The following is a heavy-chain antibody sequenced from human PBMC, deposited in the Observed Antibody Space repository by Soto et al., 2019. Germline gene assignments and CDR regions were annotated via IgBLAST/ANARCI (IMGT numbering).Heavy chain of an antibody. CDR1: GFTFTSSG. D-gene: IGHD2-21*01. J-gene: IGHJ6*02. Sequence: SVKLSCKASGFTFTSSGMQWVRQARGQRLEWIGWIVVGSGNTNYAQKFQERVTITRDMSTSTAYMELSSLRSEDTAVYYCAATGDDYYYYYGMDVWGQGTTVTVSS. CDR2: IVVGSGNT. CDR3: AATGDDYYYYYGMDV. V-gene: IGHV1-58*02.